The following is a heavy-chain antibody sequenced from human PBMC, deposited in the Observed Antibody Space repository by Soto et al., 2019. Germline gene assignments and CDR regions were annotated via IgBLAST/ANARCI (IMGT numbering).Heavy chain of an antibody. CDR3: ARAHPYYDILTGYYNVFYFDY. J-gene: IGHJ4*02. CDR2: INHSGST. V-gene: IGHV4-34*01. CDR1: GGSFSGYY. D-gene: IGHD3-9*01. Sequence: HSETLSLTCAVYGGSFSGYYWSWIRQPPGKGLEWIGEINHSGSTNYSPSLKSRVTISVDTSKNQFSLKLSSVTAADTAVYYCARAHPYYDILTGYYNVFYFDYWGQGTLVTVSS.